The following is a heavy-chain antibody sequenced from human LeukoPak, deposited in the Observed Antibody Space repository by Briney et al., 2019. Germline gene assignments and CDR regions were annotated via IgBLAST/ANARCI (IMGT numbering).Heavy chain of an antibody. CDR3: AREGAGFFDY. V-gene: IGHV3-74*01. D-gene: IGHD6-19*01. Sequence: GGSLRLSCAASGFTFSSYWMHWVRQAPGKGLVWVSRIKSDGSTNYADSVKGRFTISRDNSKSTLYLQMNSLRAEDTAVYYCAREGAGFFDYWGQGTLVTVSS. CDR2: IKSDGST. J-gene: IGHJ4*02. CDR1: GFTFSSYW.